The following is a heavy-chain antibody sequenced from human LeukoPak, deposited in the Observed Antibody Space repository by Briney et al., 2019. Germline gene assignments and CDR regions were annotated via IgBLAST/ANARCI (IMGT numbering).Heavy chain of an antibody. J-gene: IGHJ6*02. CDR3: ARDRSSWNSAYYGMDV. D-gene: IGHD3-22*01. CDR1: GFTVRSNY. CDR2: LYSGGDT. Sequence: GGSLRLSCAASGFTVRSNYMTWVRQARGKGLEGGSDLYSGGDTDYADSVKGRFTISRDNSKNTLFLQMNSLRAVDTAVYFCARDRSSWNSAYYGMDVWGQGTTVTVSS. V-gene: IGHV3-66*01.